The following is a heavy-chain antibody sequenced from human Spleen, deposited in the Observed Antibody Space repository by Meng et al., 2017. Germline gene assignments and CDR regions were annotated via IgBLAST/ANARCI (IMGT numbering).Heavy chain of an antibody. Sequence: QVQLQQWGAGLLKPSESLSLNCVVAGGSISSSHWWSWVRQPPGKGLEWIGEIYHSGSTNYNPSLESRVNISVDKSKNQYSLKLSSVTAADTAVYYCARAGDSENWFGPWGQGILVTVSS. CDR1: GGSISSSHW. J-gene: IGHJ5*02. V-gene: IGHV4-4*02. CDR2: IYHSGST. D-gene: IGHD2-21*01. CDR3: ARAGDSENWFGP.